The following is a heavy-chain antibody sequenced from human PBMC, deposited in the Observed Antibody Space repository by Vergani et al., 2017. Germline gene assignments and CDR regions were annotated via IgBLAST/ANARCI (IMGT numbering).Heavy chain of an antibody. Sequence: EVQLVESGGGLVQPGGSLRLSCAASGFTFSSYWMSWVRQAPGKGLEWVANIKQDGSEKYYVDSVKGRFTISRDNAKNSLYLQMNSLRAEDTAVYYCARVSRFLAAGRYYYYYGMDVWGQGTTVTVSS. CDR3: ARVSRFLAAGRYYYYYGMDV. CDR2: IKQDGSEK. V-gene: IGHV3-7*03. CDR1: GFTFSSYW. D-gene: IGHD6-13*01. J-gene: IGHJ6*02.